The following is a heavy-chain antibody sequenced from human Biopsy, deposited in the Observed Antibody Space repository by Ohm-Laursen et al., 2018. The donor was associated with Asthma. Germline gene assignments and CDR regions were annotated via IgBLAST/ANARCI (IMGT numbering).Heavy chain of an antibody. CDR1: GFAFSQCG. J-gene: IGHJ3*02. CDR2: VSSDGHNK. D-gene: IGHD3-22*01. CDR3: ARQSGQDYGDSSGFDI. V-gene: IGHV3-30*03. Sequence: SLRLSCAASGFAFSQCGMHWVRQGPGKGLEWVALVSSDGHNKYYEDSVKGRFTISRDNSRNRLYLQINRLTVEDSAVYFCARQSGQDYGDSSGFDIWGQGTEVAVSS.